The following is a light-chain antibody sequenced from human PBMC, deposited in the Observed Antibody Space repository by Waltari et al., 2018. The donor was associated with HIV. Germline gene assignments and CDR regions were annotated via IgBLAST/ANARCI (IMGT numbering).Light chain of an antibody. CDR1: QSISTNY. CDR2: GAS. J-gene: IGKJ2*01. CDR3: QQYNKSPYT. V-gene: IGKV3-20*01. Sequence: EIVLTQSPGTLSLSPGARATLPCRASQSISTNYLAWYQQKPGQAPRLLIYGASSRATGIPDRFSGGGSGTDFTLTISRLEPEDFAVYYCQQYNKSPYTFGQGTKLDIK.